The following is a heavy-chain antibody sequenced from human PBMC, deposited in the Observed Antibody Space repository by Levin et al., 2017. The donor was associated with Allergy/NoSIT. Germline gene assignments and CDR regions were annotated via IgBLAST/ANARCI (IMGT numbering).Heavy chain of an antibody. CDR1: GFTFSSYG. Sequence: GGSLRLSCAAYGFTFSSYGMHWVRQAPGKGLEWVAAIWYDGSNQYYADSVKGRFTISRDNSKNTLYLQMNSLRAEETAVYYCAGGGPVAGNRGGWFDPWGQGTLVTVSS. CDR2: IWYDGSNQ. J-gene: IGHJ5*02. CDR3: AGGGPVAGNRGGWFDP. V-gene: IGHV3-33*01. D-gene: IGHD6-19*01.